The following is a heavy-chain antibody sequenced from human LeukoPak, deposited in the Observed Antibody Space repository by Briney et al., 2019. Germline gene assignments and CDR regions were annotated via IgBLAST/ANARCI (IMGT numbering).Heavy chain of an antibody. CDR1: GGSSSGYY. CDR2: INHSGST. Sequence: SETLSLTCAVYGGSSSGYYWSWIRQPPGKGLEWIGEINHSGSTNYNPSLKSRVTISVDTSKNQFSLKLSSMTAADTAVYYCASLVSWSRVDYWGQGTLVTVSS. CDR3: ASLVSWSRVDY. V-gene: IGHV4-34*01. D-gene: IGHD6-13*01. J-gene: IGHJ4*02.